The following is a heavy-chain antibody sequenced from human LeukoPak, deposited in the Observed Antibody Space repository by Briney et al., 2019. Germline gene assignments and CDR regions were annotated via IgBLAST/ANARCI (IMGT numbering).Heavy chain of an antibody. J-gene: IGHJ5*02. Sequence: ASVKVSCKASGGTFSSYTISWVRQAPGQGLEWMGRIIPILGIANYAQKFQGRVTITADKSTSTAYMELSSLRSEDTAVYYCARENSHNYGLYNWFDPWGQGTLVTASS. CDR1: GGTFSSYT. CDR2: IIPILGIA. CDR3: ARENSHNYGLYNWFDP. D-gene: IGHD4-17*01. V-gene: IGHV1-69*04.